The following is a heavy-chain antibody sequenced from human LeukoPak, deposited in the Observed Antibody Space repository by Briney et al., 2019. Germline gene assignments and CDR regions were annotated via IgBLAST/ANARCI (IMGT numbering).Heavy chain of an antibody. V-gene: IGHV4-34*01. D-gene: IGHD1-26*01. CDR2: INHSGST. CDR1: GGSFSGYY. J-gene: IGHJ6*03. CDR3: ARLSAGRIYYYYYMDV. Sequence: SETLSLTCAVYGGSFSGYYWSWIRQPPGKGLEWIGEINHSGSTNYNPSLKSQVTISVDTSKNQFSLKLSSVTAADTAVYYCARLSAGRIYYYYYMDVWGKGTTVTVSS.